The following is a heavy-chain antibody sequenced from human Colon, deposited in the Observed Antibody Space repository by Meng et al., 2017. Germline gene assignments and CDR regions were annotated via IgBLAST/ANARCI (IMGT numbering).Heavy chain of an antibody. CDR3: ARNPVIPDARTFDF. CDR1: GGSINSADYY. V-gene: IGHV4-30-4*01. D-gene: IGHD2-2*01. CDR2: IHSSGNT. J-gene: IGHJ4*02. Sequence: QVQLQESSPGVVKPSPTLALTCTISGGSINSADYYWNWIRQSPGKGLEWLGYIHSSGNTYYTPSLKSRLTMSLDTSKNQFSLRLTSVTAADTAVYYCARNPVIPDARTFDFWGQGALVTVSS.